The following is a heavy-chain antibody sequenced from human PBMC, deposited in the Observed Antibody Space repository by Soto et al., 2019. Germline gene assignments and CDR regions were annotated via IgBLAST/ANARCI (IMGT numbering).Heavy chain of an antibody. Sequence: ASVKVSCKASGYTFIRYGVNWVRQAPGQGLEWMGWISVYNGNTNYAQKLQGRGTMTTDTSTSTAYMDLRSLTSDDTAVYYCARTAPAAIPTPFDYWGQGTVVTVSS. J-gene: IGHJ4*02. CDR3: ARTAPAAIPTPFDY. CDR1: GYTFIRYG. V-gene: IGHV1-18*04. CDR2: ISVYNGNT. D-gene: IGHD2-21*02.